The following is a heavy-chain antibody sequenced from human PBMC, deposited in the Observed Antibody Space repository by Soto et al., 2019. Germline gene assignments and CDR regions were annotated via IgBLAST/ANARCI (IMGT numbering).Heavy chain of an antibody. CDR2: INPNSGGT. D-gene: IGHD3-10*01. J-gene: IGHJ6*02. V-gene: IGHV1-2*04. Sequence: QVQPVQSGAEVKKPGASVKVSCKASGYTFTGYYMHWVRQAPGQGLEWMGWINPNSGGTNYAQKFQGWVTMTRETSISTAYMELSRLRSDDTAVYYCARDRHGSGSTSYYGMDVWGQGTTVTVSS. CDR3: ARDRHGSGSTSYYGMDV. CDR1: GYTFTGYY.